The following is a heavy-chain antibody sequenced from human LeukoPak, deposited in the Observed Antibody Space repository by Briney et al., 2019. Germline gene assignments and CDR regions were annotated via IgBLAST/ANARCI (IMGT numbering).Heavy chain of an antibody. J-gene: IGHJ5*02. CDR2: ISYDGSNK. V-gene: IGHV3-30-3*01. CDR1: GFTFSSYA. CDR3: ARDQLNCSGSSCRNWFDP. Sequence: PGRSLRLSCAASGFTFSSYAMHWVRQAPGKGLEWVAVISYDGSNKYYADSVKGRFTISRDNSKNTLYLQMNSLRAEDTAVYYCARDQLNCSGSSCRNWFDPWGQGTLVTVSS. D-gene: IGHD2-15*01.